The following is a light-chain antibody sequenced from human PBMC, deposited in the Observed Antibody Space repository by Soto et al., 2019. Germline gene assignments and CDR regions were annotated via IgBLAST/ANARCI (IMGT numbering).Light chain of an antibody. Sequence: DIQITQSPSSLSASVGDRVTITCRASQVISDYLAWYQQKPGKAPKLLIYAASTLQSGVPSRLSGSGSGTDFTLTISSMQPEDVATYYCQKYYSGPLFGQGTRLEIK. V-gene: IGKV1-27*01. CDR2: AAS. J-gene: IGKJ5*01. CDR3: QKYYSGPL. CDR1: QVISDY.